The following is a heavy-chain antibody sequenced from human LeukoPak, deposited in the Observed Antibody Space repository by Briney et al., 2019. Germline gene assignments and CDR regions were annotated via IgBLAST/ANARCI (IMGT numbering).Heavy chain of an antibody. V-gene: IGHV3-30*02. D-gene: IGHD1-14*01. CDR3: AKGFRYHFDY. CDR2: IGWDGSNQ. J-gene: IGHJ4*02. Sequence: GGSLRLSCAASGFTFSSVGMHWVRQAPGKGLEWVAFIGWDGSNQYYPNSVKGRFTFSRDNFKNTLYLQMDSLRPEDTAVYYCAKGFRYHFDYWGQGTLVTVSS. CDR1: GFTFSSVG.